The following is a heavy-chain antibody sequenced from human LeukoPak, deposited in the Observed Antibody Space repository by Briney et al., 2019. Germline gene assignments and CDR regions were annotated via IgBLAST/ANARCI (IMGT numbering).Heavy chain of an antibody. CDR1: GFTFNSHG. Sequence: GGSLRLSCAVSGFTFNSHGMSWIRQAPGKGLEWVSAISGSGGSTYYADSVKGRFTISRDNSKNTLYLQMNSLRAEDTAVYYCAKPGYCSSTSCYIGPNWFDPWGQGTLVTVSS. CDR2: ISGSGGST. V-gene: IGHV3-23*01. J-gene: IGHJ5*02. D-gene: IGHD2-2*02. CDR3: AKPGYCSSTSCYIGPNWFDP.